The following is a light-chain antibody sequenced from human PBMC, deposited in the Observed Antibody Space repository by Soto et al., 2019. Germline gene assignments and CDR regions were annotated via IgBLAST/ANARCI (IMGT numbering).Light chain of an antibody. CDR1: QSVSSN. V-gene: IGKV3-15*01. CDR2: GAS. Sequence: EIVMTQSPDTLSVSPGERATLSCRASQSVSSNIAWYQQKPGQAPRLLIYGASTRATGVPARFSGSGSGTEFTLTISSLQSEDFAVYCCQHYNNWPPWTFGQGTKVEIK. J-gene: IGKJ1*01. CDR3: QHYNNWPPWT.